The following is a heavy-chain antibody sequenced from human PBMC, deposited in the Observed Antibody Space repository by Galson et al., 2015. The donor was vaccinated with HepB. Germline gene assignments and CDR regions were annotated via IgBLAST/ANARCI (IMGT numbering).Heavy chain of an antibody. CDR2: IIPIFGTA. V-gene: IGHV1-69*13. Sequence: SVKVSCKASGGTFSSYAISWVRQAPGQGLEWMGGIIPIFGTANYAQKFQGRVTITADESTSTAYMELSSLRSEDTAVYYCVLVEVMELGNYYYMDVWGKGTTVTVSS. D-gene: IGHD4/OR15-4a*01. CDR1: GGTFSSYA. CDR3: VLVEVMELGNYYYMDV. J-gene: IGHJ6*03.